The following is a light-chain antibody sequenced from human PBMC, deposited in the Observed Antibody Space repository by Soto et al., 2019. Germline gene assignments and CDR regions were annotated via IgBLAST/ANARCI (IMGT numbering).Light chain of an antibody. J-gene: IGLJ1*01. CDR1: SSDVGGYDY. CDR2: DVS. CDR3: TSYTARRLYV. V-gene: IGLV2-14*03. Sequence: QSVLTQPASVSGSPGQSITISCTGTSSDVGGYDYVSWYQQHPGKAPKLLIYDVSNRPSGVSTRFSGSKSGNTASLTISGLQAEDEGVYYCTSYTARRLYVFGSGTKVTVL.